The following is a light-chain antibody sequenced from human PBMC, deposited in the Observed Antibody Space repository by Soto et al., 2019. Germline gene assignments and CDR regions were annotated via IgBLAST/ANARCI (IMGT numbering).Light chain of an antibody. CDR3: QKYNSAPLT. J-gene: IGKJ1*01. CDR1: QGISNY. Sequence: DIQMTQSPSSLSASVGDRVTITCRASQGISNYLAWYQQKPGKVPKLLIYAASTSQSGVPSRFSGSGSGTDFTLTISSLQPEDVATYYCQKYNSAPLTFGQGTKVDIK. V-gene: IGKV1-27*01. CDR2: AAS.